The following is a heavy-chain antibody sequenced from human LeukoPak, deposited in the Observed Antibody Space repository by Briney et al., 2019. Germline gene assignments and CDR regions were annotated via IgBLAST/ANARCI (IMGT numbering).Heavy chain of an antibody. D-gene: IGHD6-13*01. V-gene: IGHV3-48*03. CDR3: ARDATTEPGTVYMDV. Sequence: GGSLRLSCAASGFTFSSYEMNWVRQAPGKGLEWILHISTSGSIIHYADSVKGRFTISRDNAKNSLYLQMNSLRAEDTALYFCARDATTEPGTVYMDVWGKGTTVTISS. CDR2: ISTSGSII. CDR1: GFTFSSYE. J-gene: IGHJ6*03.